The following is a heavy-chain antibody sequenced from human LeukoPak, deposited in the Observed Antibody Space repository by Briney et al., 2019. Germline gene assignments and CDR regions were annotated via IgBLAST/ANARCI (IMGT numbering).Heavy chain of an antibody. CDR2: IWYDGSNK. CDR1: GFTFSSYG. CDR3: ARDKGVVATAIGYFDY. Sequence: GGSLRLSCAASGFTFSSYGMHWVRQAPGKGLEWVAVIWYDGSNKYYADSVKGRFTISRDNSKNTLYLQMNSLGAEDTAVYYCARDKGVVATAIGYFDYWGQGTLVTVSS. J-gene: IGHJ4*02. V-gene: IGHV3-33*01. D-gene: IGHD2-21*02.